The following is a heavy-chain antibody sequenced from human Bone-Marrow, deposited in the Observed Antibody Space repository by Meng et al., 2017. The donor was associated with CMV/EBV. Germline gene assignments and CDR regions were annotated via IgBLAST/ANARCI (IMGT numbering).Heavy chain of an antibody. CDR1: GYSISSGYY. J-gene: IGHJ4*02. Sequence: SETLSLTCTVSGYSISSGYYWGWIRQPPGKGLEWIGSIYYSGSTYYNPSLKSRVTISVDTSKNQFSLKLSSVTAADTAVYYCARGRARMDYWGQGTRVTVSS. V-gene: IGHV4-38-2*02. CDR3: ARGRARMDY. D-gene: IGHD6-6*01. CDR2: IYYSGST.